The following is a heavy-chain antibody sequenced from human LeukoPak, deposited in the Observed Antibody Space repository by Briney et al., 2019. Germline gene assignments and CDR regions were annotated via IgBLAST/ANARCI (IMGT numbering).Heavy chain of an antibody. J-gene: IGHJ4*02. CDR1: GDIVSGNSAS. Sequence: SQTLSLTCAVSGDIVSGNSASWNWISQSPSGGLEWLGRTYYRSKWSNDYAHSVKSRITINQDTFKNEFSLQLDSVTPGDTAVYYCARDPDSSSEWGPFDYWGQGTLVSVSS. V-gene: IGHV6-1*01. CDR3: ARDPDSSSEWGPFDY. CDR2: TYYRSKWSN. D-gene: IGHD6-6*01.